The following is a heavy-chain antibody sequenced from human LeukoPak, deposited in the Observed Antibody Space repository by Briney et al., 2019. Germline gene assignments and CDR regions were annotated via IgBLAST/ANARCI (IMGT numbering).Heavy chain of an antibody. V-gene: IGHV3-23*01. CDR3: AKETTPLSVQPTDY. Sequence: GGSLRLSCAASGFTFSSYGMSWVRQAPGKGLEWVSAISGSGGSTYYADSVKGRFTISRDNSKNTLYLQMNSLRAEDTAVYYCAKETTPLSVQPTDYWGQGTLVTVSS. D-gene: IGHD1-14*01. CDR1: GFTFSSYG. J-gene: IGHJ4*02. CDR2: ISGSGGST.